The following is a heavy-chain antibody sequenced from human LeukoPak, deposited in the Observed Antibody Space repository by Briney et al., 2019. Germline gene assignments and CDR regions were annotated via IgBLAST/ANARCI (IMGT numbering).Heavy chain of an antibody. Sequence: GSLRLSCAASGFTFSSYWMNWVRQAPGKGLEWVASIKQDGSEKYYVDSVKGRFTISRDNAKNSLYLQMNSLRAEDTAVYYCARDRGVVDLYYYYGMDVWGQGTTVTVSS. D-gene: IGHD3-22*01. J-gene: IGHJ6*02. CDR3: ARDRGVVDLYYYYGMDV. CDR2: IKQDGSEK. CDR1: GFTFSSYW. V-gene: IGHV3-7*01.